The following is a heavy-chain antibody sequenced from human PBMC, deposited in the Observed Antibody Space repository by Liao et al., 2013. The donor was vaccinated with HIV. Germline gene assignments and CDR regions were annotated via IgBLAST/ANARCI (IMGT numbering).Heavy chain of an antibody. J-gene: IGHJ4*02. V-gene: IGHV4-39*07. D-gene: IGHD3-3*01. Sequence: QLQLQESGPGLVKPSETLSLTCTVSGGSISSSSYYWGWIRQPPGKGLEWIGSIYYSGSTYYNPSLKSRVTISVDTSKNQFSLKLSSVTAADTAVYYCARAPFWSGIDYWGQGTLVTVSS. CDR2: IYYSGST. CDR1: GGSISSSSYY. CDR3: ARAPFWSGIDY.